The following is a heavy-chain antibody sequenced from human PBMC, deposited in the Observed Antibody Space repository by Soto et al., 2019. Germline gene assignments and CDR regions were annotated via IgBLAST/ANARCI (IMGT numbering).Heavy chain of an antibody. CDR1: GYSFTSYW. CDR2: IDPSDSYT. D-gene: IGHD2-8*01. V-gene: IGHV5-10-1*01. CDR3: ARDGRYCTNGVCYTHYYYGMDV. Sequence: ISCKGSGYSFTSYWISWVRQMPGKGLEWMGRIDPSDSYTNYSPSFQGHVTISADKSISTAYLQWSSLKASDTAMYYCARDGRYCTNGVCYTHYYYGMDVWGQGTTVTVSS. J-gene: IGHJ6*02.